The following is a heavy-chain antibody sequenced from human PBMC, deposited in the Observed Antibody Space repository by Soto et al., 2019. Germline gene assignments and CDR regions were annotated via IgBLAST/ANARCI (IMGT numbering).Heavy chain of an antibody. D-gene: IGHD6-13*01. J-gene: IGHJ5*02. CDR2: INAANGDT. CDR3: VRSHLSATGIDCFDP. Sequence: ASVKVSCKASGYTFTSYGIHWVRQAPGQRLEWMGWINAANGDTKYSPKFQGRVTITRDTSASTAYMELSSLRSEDTAVYYCVRSHLSATGIDCFDPWAQGTLVTSPQ. CDR1: GYTFTSYG. V-gene: IGHV1-3*01.